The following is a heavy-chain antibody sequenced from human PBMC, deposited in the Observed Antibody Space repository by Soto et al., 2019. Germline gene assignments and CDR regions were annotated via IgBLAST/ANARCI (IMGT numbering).Heavy chain of an antibody. J-gene: IGHJ5*02. V-gene: IGHV3-7*01. CDR2: IRQDGNEK. D-gene: IGHD3-16*01. Sequence: GGSLRLSCAASGFTFSSYWMIWVRQAPVKGLEWLATIRQDGNEKYYVDSVKGRFTISRDNTKNSLFLQMNNLSAEDTAVYTCARDSLGNMIPLDPWGQGNLVTVSS. CDR3: ARDSLGNMIPLDP. CDR1: GFTFSSYW.